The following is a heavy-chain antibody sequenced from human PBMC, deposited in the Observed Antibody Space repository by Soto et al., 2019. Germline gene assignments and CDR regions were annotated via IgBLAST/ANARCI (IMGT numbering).Heavy chain of an antibody. CDR2: IYSGESK. D-gene: IGHD6-6*01. CDR3: ARDPSRSSSLGWFDP. Sequence: GGSLRLSCAASGFTVSSNYMSWVRQAPGKGLEWVSVIYSGESKLYADSVKGRFTISRDNFKNTLYLQMNSLRAEDTAVYYCARDPSRSSSLGWFDPRGKGALVAVSS. CDR1: GFTVSSNY. J-gene: IGHJ5*02. V-gene: IGHV3-53*01.